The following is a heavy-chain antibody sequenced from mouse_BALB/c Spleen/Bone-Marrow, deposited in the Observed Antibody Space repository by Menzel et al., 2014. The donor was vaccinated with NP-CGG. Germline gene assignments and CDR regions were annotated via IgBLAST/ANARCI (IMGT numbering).Heavy chain of an antibody. CDR3: GRGKNGYYSFDY. D-gene: IGHD2-3*01. V-gene: IGHV1-37*01. CDR2: INPYNGDT. J-gene: IGHJ2*01. Sequence: EVQVVESGPELVKPGASVKISCKASGYSFTGYFMNWVKQSRGKSLEWIGRINPYNGDTFYNQKFKGKATLTVDKSSSTAHMELLSLTSEDSAVYYCGRGKNGYYSFDYWGQGTTLTVSS. CDR1: GYSFTGYF.